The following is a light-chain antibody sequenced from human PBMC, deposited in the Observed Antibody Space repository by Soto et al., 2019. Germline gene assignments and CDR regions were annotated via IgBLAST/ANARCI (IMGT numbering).Light chain of an antibody. Sequence: QSALTQPASVSGSPGQSISISCTGTSSDVGGYNYVSWFQHHPGKAPKVIIFDVNNRPSGVSKRFSGSKSGNTASLTISGLQAEDEAEYYCSSFTTTTTLIFGGGTKLTVL. CDR3: SSFTTTTTLI. J-gene: IGLJ2*01. CDR1: SSDVGGYNY. CDR2: DVN. V-gene: IGLV2-14*03.